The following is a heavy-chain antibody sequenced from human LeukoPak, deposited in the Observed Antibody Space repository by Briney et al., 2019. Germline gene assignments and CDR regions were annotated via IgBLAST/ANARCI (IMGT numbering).Heavy chain of an antibody. CDR3: AKDMVRGVITQNFDY. CDR2: ISGSGGST. CDR1: EFSVGSNY. D-gene: IGHD3-10*01. V-gene: IGHV3-23*01. J-gene: IGHJ4*02. Sequence: GGSLRLSCAASEFSVGSNYMTWVRQAPGKGLEWVSAISGSGGSTYYADSVKGRFTISRDNSKNTLYLQMNSLRAEDTAVYYCAKDMVRGVITQNFDYWGQGTLVTVSS.